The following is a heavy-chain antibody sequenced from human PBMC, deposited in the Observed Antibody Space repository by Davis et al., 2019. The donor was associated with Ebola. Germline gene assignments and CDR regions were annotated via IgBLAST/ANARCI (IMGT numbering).Heavy chain of an antibody. CDR2: IYSGGST. CDR3: ARGVYYYDSSGYNGYFDY. V-gene: IGHV3-53*04. CDR1: GFTFSSYW. J-gene: IGHJ4*02. D-gene: IGHD3-22*01. Sequence: GESLKISCAASGFTFSSYWMSWVRQAPGKGLEWVSVIYSGGSTYYADSVKGRFTISRHNSKNTLYLQMNSLRAEDTAVYYCARGVYYYDSSGYNGYFDYWGQGTLVTVSS.